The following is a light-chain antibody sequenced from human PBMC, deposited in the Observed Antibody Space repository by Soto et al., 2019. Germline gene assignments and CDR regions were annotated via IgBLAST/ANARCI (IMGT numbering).Light chain of an antibody. CDR3: QSYDISLHNYV. CDR1: SSNIGAGFD. V-gene: IGLV1-40*01. Sequence: QSVLTQPPSVSGAPGQRVTISCTGSSSNIGAGFDVHWYQQLPGTAPKLLIYGTSNRPSGVPDRFSGSKSGTSASLAITSLQAEDEADYYCQSYDISLHNYVFGTGTKV. CDR2: GTS. J-gene: IGLJ1*01.